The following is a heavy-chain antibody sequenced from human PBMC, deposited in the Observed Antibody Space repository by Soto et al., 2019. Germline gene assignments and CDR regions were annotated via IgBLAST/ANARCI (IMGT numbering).Heavy chain of an antibody. CDR3: ARSHYTYGLIIFD. D-gene: IGHD2-8*01. CDR1: GDSITTNGYY. CDR2: VYWTGST. V-gene: IGHV4-39*01. J-gene: IGHJ4*02. Sequence: SETLSLTCSVSGDSITTNGYYWGWIRQPPGKGLQWIGNVYWTGSTFSHPSLTSRVFISVDTSKNEFSLRLTSVTAADTAVYYCARSHYTYGLIIFDWGPGALITVSS.